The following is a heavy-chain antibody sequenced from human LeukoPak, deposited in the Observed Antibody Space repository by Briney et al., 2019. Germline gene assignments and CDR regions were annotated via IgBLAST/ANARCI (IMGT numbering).Heavy chain of an antibody. CDR1: GGSISSGSYY. J-gene: IGHJ4*02. CDR2: IYTSGST. Sequence: SETLSLTCTVSGGSISSGSYYWSWIRQPAGKGLEWIGRIYTSGSTNYNPSLKSRVTISVDTSKNQFSLKLSSVTAADTAVYYCARLSSGSYIFDYWGQGTLVTVSS. V-gene: IGHV4-61*02. CDR3: ARLSSGSYIFDY. D-gene: IGHD1-26*01.